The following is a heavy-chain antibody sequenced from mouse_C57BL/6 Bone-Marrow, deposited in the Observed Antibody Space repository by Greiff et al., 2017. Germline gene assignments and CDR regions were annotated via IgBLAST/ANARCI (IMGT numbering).Heavy chain of an antibody. Sequence: DVKLQESGAELVKPGASVKLSCTASGFNIKDYYMHWVKQRTEQGLEWIGRIDPEDGETKYAPKFQGKATITAETSSNTAYLQLSSLTSEDTAVYYCARSLLHGLMAMDYWGQGTSVTVSS. D-gene: IGHD2-10*01. CDR2: IDPEDGET. CDR3: ARSLLHGLMAMDY. J-gene: IGHJ4*01. V-gene: IGHV14-2*01. CDR1: GFNIKDYY.